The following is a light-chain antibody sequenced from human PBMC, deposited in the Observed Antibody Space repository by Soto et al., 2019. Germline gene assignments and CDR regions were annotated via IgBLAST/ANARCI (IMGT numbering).Light chain of an antibody. CDR1: QSVSSTY. V-gene: IGKV3-20*01. CDR2: GAS. Sequence: EIVLTQSPGTLSLSPGERATLSCRASQSVSSTYLAWYQQKVGQAPRLLIYGASSRATGIPDRFSGSGSGTYFTLTVSTDWAQDRCADFTLTISRLEPEDFAVYYCQQYGSFTWTFGQGTKVDIK. CDR3: QQYGSFTWT. J-gene: IGKJ1*01.